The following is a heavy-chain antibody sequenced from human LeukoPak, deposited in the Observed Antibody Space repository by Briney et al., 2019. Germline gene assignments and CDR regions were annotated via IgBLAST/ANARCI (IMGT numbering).Heavy chain of an antibody. CDR2: INPSGGST. J-gene: IGHJ1*01. CDR1: GYTFTGYY. CDR3: ARDFHDSSGPPRNFQH. V-gene: IGHV1-46*01. Sequence: EASVKVSCKASGYTFTGYYMHWVRQAPGQGLEWMGIINPSGGSTSYAQKFQGRITMTRDTSTSTVYMELSSLRSEDTAVYYCARDFHDSSGPPRNFQHWGQGTLVTVSS. D-gene: IGHD3-22*01.